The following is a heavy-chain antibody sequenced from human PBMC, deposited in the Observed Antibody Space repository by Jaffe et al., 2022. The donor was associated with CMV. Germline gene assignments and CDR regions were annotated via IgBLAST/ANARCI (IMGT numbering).Heavy chain of an antibody. D-gene: IGHD3-10*01. CDR3: ARDQFRDAQPDV. CDR1: GFSFRSCA. V-gene: IGHV3-23*01. Sequence: EVQLLESGGGLVQPGGSLRLSCAASGFSFRSCAMNWVRQAPGKGLEWVSTISVSGGSTYYADSVRGRFTISRDNSKSTLFLQMNSLRGEDTAVYYCARDQFRDAQPDVWGQGTTVTVSS. J-gene: IGHJ6*02. CDR2: ISVSGGST.